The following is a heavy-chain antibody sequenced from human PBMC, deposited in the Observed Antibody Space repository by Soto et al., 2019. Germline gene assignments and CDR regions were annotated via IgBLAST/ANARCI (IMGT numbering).Heavy chain of an antibody. D-gene: IGHD1-26*01. V-gene: IGHV3-72*01. Sequence: EVQLVESGGGLVQPGGSLRLSCAASGFIFSDHYMDWVRQAPGKGLEWVSRSRNKANSYTTEYAASVQGRFIISRDDSKNSLYLPMNSLKTEDTAVYYCARASVGVRDFDFCGQGALVTVSS. CDR1: GFIFSDHY. CDR2: SRNKANSYTT. CDR3: ARASVGVRDFDF. J-gene: IGHJ4*02.